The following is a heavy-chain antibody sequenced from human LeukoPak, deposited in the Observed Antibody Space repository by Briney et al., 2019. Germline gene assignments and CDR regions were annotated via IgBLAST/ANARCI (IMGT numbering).Heavy chain of an antibody. Sequence: PGGSLRLSCAASGFTFSSYGMHWVRQAPGKGLEWVAFIRYDGSNKYYADSVKGRFTISRDNSKNTLYLQMNSLRGEDTAVYYCAKVGINEFWSGANYYYYMDVWGKGTTVTVSS. CDR1: GFTFSSYG. CDR2: IRYDGSNK. D-gene: IGHD3-3*01. J-gene: IGHJ6*03. V-gene: IGHV3-30*02. CDR3: AKVGINEFWSGANYYYYMDV.